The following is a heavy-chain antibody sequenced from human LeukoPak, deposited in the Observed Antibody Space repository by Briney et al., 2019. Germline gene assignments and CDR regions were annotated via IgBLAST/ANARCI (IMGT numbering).Heavy chain of an antibody. CDR2: IYYSGST. V-gene: IGHV4-59*01. D-gene: IGHD6-13*01. Sequence: SETLSLTCAVYGGSFSGYYWSWIRQPPGKGLEWIGYIYYSGSTNYNPSLKSRVTISVDTSKNQFSLKPSSVTAADTAVYYCARTYSSSWYGSGAFDIWGQGTMVTVSS. J-gene: IGHJ3*02. CDR1: GGSFSGYY. CDR3: ARTYSSSWYGSGAFDI.